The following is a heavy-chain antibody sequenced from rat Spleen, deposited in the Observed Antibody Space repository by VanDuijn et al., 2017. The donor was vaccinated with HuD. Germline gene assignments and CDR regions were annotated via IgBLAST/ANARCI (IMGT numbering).Heavy chain of an antibody. CDR3: ARYVGYFDY. V-gene: IGHV3-1*01. Sequence: EVQLQESGPGLVKPSQSLSLSCSVTGYSITSNYWGWIRKFPGNKMEWIGPIIYSCSTSYNPSLKRRISITRDKSKNQFFLKLNSLTTEDTQTYYCARYVGYFDYWGQGVMVTVSS. J-gene: IGHJ2*01. CDR2: IIYSCST. CDR1: GYSITSNY.